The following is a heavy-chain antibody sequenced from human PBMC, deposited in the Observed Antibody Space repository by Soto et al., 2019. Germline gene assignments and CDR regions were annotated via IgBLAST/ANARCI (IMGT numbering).Heavy chain of an antibody. CDR1: GGGTLSNDA. J-gene: IGHJ4*02. V-gene: IGHV1-69*01. CDR3: AREVVTETTWGSFDS. Sequence: QVHLVQSGADGRKSGSSVRVSCTASGGGTLSNDAISWVRQAPGQGLEWLGRISPFFGTTDYSQSFQGRLTMTADASTXXXYMDLRSLKSDDTAVYYCAREVVTETTWGSFDSWGQGTLVTVSS. D-gene: IGHD2-21*02. CDR2: ISPFFGTT.